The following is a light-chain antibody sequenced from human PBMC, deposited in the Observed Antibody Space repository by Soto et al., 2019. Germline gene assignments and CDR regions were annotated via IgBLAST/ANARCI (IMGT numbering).Light chain of an antibody. CDR3: QQRSNWPLT. CDR1: QSVRNY. V-gene: IGKV3-11*01. J-gene: IGKJ4*01. Sequence: EMVLTQSQATLSLSPGRRATLSYMSSQSVRNYLAWYQQKPGQAPKLLIYEASNRATGIPARFSGSGSGTDFTLTITSLQPEDFAVYYCQQRSNWPLTFGGGTKVDI. CDR2: EAS.